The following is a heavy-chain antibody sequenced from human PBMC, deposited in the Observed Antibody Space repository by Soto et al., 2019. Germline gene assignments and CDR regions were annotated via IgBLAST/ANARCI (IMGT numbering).Heavy chain of an antibody. CDR3: ATNYAYYYYYGMDV. D-gene: IGHD4-4*01. CDR1: DGSISSSSYY. Sequence: LSLTFTVSDGSISSSSYYWGWIPQPPGKGLEWIGSIYYSGSTYYNPSLKSRVTISVDTSKNQFSLKLSSVTAADTAVYYCATNYAYYYYYGMDVWGQGTTVTVSS. J-gene: IGHJ6*02. CDR2: IYYSGST. V-gene: IGHV4-39*01.